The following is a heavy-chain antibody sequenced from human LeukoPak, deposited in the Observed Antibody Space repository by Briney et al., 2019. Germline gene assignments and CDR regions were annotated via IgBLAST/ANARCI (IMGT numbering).Heavy chain of an antibody. Sequence: PSQTLSLTCTVSGGSISSGDYYWGWIRQPPGKGLEWIGSIYYSGSTYYNPSLKSRVTISVDTSKNQFSLKLSSVTAADTAVYYCARTGPLPGFLEWLLSPFDYWGQGTLVTVSS. D-gene: IGHD3-3*01. CDR3: ARTGPLPGFLEWLLSPFDY. CDR2: IYYSGST. V-gene: IGHV4-39*01. J-gene: IGHJ4*02. CDR1: GGSISSGDYY.